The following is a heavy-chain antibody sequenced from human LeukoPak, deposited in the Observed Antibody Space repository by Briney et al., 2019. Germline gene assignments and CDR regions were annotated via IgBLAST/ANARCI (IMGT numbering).Heavy chain of an antibody. CDR2: IYTSGST. D-gene: IGHD3-22*01. V-gene: IGHV4-4*07. CDR1: GGSISSYY. J-gene: IGHJ4*02. CDR3: AGSPALYYYDSSGYYLSDH. Sequence: SETLSLTCTVSGGSISSYYWAWIRQPAGKGLEWIGRIYTSGSTNYNPSLKSRVTMSVDTSKNQFSLKLSSVTAADTAVYYCAGSPALYYYDSSGYYLSDHWGQGTLVTVSS.